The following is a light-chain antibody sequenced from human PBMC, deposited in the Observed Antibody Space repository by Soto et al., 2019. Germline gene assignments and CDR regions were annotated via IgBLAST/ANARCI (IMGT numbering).Light chain of an antibody. Sequence: QSALTQPASVSGSPGQSITISCTGTSSDVGGYNYVSWYQHHPSKAPKLMIYEVSNRPSGVSNRFSGSKSGNTASLTISGLQAEDEADYYCTSYTSSRILYVFGTGTKVTV. CDR2: EVS. CDR3: TSYTSSRILYV. V-gene: IGLV2-14*01. CDR1: SSDVGGYNY. J-gene: IGLJ1*01.